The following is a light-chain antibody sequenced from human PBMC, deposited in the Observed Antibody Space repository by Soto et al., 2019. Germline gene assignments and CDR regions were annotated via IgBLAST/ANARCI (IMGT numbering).Light chain of an antibody. CDR3: SSYTSISTVV. CDR2: DVS. V-gene: IGLV2-14*01. CDR1: SSDVGGYNY. Sequence: QAVVTQPASVSGSPGQSITISCTGTSSDVGGYNYVSWYQQHPGKAPKLMIYDVSNRPSGVSNRFSGSKSGNTASLTISGLQAEDEADYYCSSYTSISTVVFGGGTHPTVL. J-gene: IGLJ2*01.